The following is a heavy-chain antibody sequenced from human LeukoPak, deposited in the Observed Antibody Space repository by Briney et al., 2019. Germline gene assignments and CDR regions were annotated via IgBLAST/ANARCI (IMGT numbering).Heavy chain of an antibody. D-gene: IGHD2-15*01. J-gene: IGHJ4*02. CDR2: MSSSDDGR. V-gene: IGHV3-23*01. CDR3: AKAPVTSCRGAFCYPFDY. CDR1: GFSFSSYA. Sequence: GGSLRLSCATSGFSFSSYAMSWVRQAPGKGREWVSAMSSSDDGRHYAASVRGRFTISRDTSRSTLYLQMNSLRAEDAAVYYCAKAPVTSCRGAFCYPFDYWGQGTLVTVSS.